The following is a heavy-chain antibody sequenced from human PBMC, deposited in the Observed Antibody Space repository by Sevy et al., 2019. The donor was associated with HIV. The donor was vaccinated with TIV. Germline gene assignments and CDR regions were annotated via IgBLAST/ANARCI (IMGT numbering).Heavy chain of an antibody. Sequence: SETLSLTCTVSGVSISPYYCAWIRQPPGKGLECIGFSGNTNYNPSLKTRVTTSVDTSKNQFSLKLSSVTAADTAIYYCARGGPNQQQLDYFDYWGQGTLVTVSS. V-gene: IGHV4-59*01. J-gene: IGHJ4*02. CDR2: SGNT. CDR3: ARGGPNQQQLDYFDY. CDR1: GVSISPYY. D-gene: IGHD6-13*01.